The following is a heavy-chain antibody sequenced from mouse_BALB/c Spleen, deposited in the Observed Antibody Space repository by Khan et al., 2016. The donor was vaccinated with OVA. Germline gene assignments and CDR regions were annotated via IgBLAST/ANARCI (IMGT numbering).Heavy chain of an antibody. CDR2: IYYSGII. CDR1: VISITTRIYR. J-gene: IGHJ1*01. Sequence: EVQLQESGPGLVKPSQTVSLTCTVTVISITTRIYRWSWIRQFPGNKLEWIGYIYYSGIITSNPSLPSRATITRDPSNNQFFLEMNSLTAEDTAKYDCTRDEYYGYGYFDVWGEGTTVTVSS. D-gene: IGHD1-1*01. V-gene: IGHV3-5*02. CDR3: TRDEYYGYGYFDV.